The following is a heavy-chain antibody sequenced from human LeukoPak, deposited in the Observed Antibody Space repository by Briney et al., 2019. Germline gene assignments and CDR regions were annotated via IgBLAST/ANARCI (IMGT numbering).Heavy chain of an antibody. CDR1: GFSMSGYW. CDR3: ARVFGAYGSIDC. Sequence: PGGSLRLSCAASGFSMSGYWMSWVRQAPGKGLEWVANIKQDGSERHYADSVKGRFTISRDNAQNSLYLQMNSLRAEETAVYYCARVFGAYGSIDCWGQGTLVTVS. D-gene: IGHD4-17*01. V-gene: IGHV3-7*01. J-gene: IGHJ4*02. CDR2: IKQDGSER.